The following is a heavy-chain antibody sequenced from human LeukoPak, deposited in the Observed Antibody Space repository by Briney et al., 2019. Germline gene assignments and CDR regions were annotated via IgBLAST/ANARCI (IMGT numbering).Heavy chain of an antibody. CDR1: GGSISSSSYY. CDR3: ARQDPGNYDFWSGPAYYFDY. D-gene: IGHD3-3*01. J-gene: IGHJ4*02. CDR2: IYYSGST. Sequence: SETLSLTCTVSGGSISSSSYYWGWIRQPPGKGLEWIGSIYYSGSTYYNPSLKSRVTISVDTSKNQFSLKLSSVTAADTAVYYCARQDPGNYDFWSGPAYYFDYWGQGTLVTVSS. V-gene: IGHV4-39*01.